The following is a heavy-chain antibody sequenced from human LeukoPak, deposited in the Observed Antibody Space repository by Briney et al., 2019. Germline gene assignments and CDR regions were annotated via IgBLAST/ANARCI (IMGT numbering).Heavy chain of an antibody. Sequence: QPGRSLRLSCAASGFTFSSYGMHWVRQAPGKGLEWVAVISYDGSNKYYADSVKGRFTISRDNSKNTLYLQMNSLRAEDTAVYYCAKGIAVAGFDYWGQGTLVTVSS. V-gene: IGHV3-30*18. J-gene: IGHJ4*02. CDR3: AKGIAVAGFDY. CDR2: ISYDGSNK. D-gene: IGHD6-19*01. CDR1: GFTFSSYG.